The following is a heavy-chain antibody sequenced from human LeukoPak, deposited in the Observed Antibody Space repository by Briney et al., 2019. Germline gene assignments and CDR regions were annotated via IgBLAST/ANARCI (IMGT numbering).Heavy chain of an antibody. J-gene: IGHJ4*02. Sequence: GESLKISCQGSDSNFTSYWIGWVRQMPGKGLEYMGIIYPDDSDTRYSPSFQGQVTVSADKSFNTAYLQWSSLKASDTAMYYCVRPASTGYYEYWGQGTLVTVSS. CDR2: IYPDDSDT. CDR3: VRPASTGYYEY. CDR1: DSNFTSYW. V-gene: IGHV5-51*01. D-gene: IGHD3-9*01.